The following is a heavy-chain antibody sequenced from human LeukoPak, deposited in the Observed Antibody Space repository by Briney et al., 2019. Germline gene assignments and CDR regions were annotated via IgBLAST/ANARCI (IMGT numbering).Heavy chain of an antibody. CDR1: GFTFSSYS. J-gene: IGHJ4*02. V-gene: IGHV3-48*04. CDR2: ISSSGSTI. D-gene: IGHD3-10*01. CDR3: ARAKGSYSFDY. Sequence: GGSLRLSCAASGFTFSSYSMNWVRQAPGKGLEWVSYISSSGSTIYYADSVKGRFTISRDNAKNSLYLQMNSLRAEDTAVYHCARAKGSYSFDYWGQGTLVTVSS.